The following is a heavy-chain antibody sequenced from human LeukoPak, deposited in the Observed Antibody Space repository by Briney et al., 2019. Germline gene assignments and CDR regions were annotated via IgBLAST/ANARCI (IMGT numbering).Heavy chain of an antibody. CDR3: ARGLTQISSGWDDY. CDR2: MNPNSGNT. J-gene: IGHJ4*02. D-gene: IGHD6-19*01. CDR1: XYTXXXYD. V-gene: IGHV1-8*01. Sequence: XKAXXYTXXXYDINWVRQAPGQGLEWMGWMNPNSGNTVYAQKFQGRVTMTRNTSISTAYMELSSLRSEDTAVYYCARGLTQISSGWDDYWGQGTLVTVSS.